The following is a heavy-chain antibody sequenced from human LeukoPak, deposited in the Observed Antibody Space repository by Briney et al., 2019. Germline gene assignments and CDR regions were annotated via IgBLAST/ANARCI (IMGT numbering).Heavy chain of an antibody. Sequence: ASVTVSFKASGYTFTSYYMHWVRQAPGQGLEWMGIINPSGGSTSYAQKFQGRVTMTRDMSTSTAYMELSSLRSEDTAVYYCARSLAAAATGWFDPWGQGTLVTVSS. CDR2: INPSGGST. D-gene: IGHD6-13*01. CDR1: GYTFTSYY. V-gene: IGHV1-46*01. CDR3: ARSLAAAATGWFDP. J-gene: IGHJ5*02.